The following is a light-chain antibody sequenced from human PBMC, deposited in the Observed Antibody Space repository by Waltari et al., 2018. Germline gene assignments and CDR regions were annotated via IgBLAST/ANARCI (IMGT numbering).Light chain of an antibody. CDR2: DVT. Sequence: SALTQPRSVSGSPGQSVTLSCTGTTNDLGSYNFVSWYQQQPGKAPKLIILDVTKRPSGVPDRLSGSKSGNTASRTISGLRAEDEAEYYCCSYAGSYTWVFGGGTKLTVV. CDR1: TNDLGSYNF. V-gene: IGLV2-11*01. J-gene: IGLJ3*02. CDR3: CSYAGSYTWV.